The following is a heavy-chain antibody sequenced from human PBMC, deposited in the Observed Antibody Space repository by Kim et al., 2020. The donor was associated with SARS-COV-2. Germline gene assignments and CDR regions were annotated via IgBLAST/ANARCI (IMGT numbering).Heavy chain of an antibody. D-gene: IGHD4-17*01. CDR1: GFTFNIYS. V-gene: IGHV3-48*02. J-gene: IGHJ1*01. Sequence: GGSLRLSCAASGFTFNIYSMNWVRQAPGKGLECVSYISSSGSTIYYADSVKGRFTISRDNAKSSLFLQMNTLRDEDSAIYYCARDYYGDYALDSWGQGTL. CDR2: ISSSGSTI. CDR3: ARDYYGDYALDS.